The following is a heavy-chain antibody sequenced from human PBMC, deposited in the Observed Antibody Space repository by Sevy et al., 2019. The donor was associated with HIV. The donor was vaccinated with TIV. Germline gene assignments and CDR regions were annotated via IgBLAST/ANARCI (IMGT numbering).Heavy chain of an antibody. CDR1: GGTFSSYA. CDR3: AKGGHIVVVPAAIAKGTSRHDAFDI. D-gene: IGHD2-2*01. CDR2: IIPIFGTA. J-gene: IGHJ3*02. Sequence: ASVKVSCKASGGTFSSYAINWVRQAPGQGLEWMGGIIPIFGTANYAQKFQGRVTITADESTSTAYMELSSLRSEDTAVYYCAKGGHIVVVPAAIAKGTSRHDAFDIWGQGTMVTVSS. V-gene: IGHV1-69*13.